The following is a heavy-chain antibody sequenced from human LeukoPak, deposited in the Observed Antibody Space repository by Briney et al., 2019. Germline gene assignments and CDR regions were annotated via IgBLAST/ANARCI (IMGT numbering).Heavy chain of an antibody. Sequence: GGSLRLSCAASGFTFSSYAMSWVRQAPGKGLEWVSAISGSGGSTYYADSVKGRFTISRDNSKNTLYLQMNSLRAEDTAVYYCASTLMVRGEQVDGYWGQGTLVTVSS. D-gene: IGHD3-10*01. J-gene: IGHJ4*02. CDR1: GFTFSSYA. CDR2: ISGSGGST. CDR3: ASTLMVRGEQVDGY. V-gene: IGHV3-23*01.